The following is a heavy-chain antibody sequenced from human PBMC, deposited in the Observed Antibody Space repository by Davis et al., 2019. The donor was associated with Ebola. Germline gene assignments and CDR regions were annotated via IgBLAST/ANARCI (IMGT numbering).Heavy chain of an antibody. V-gene: IGHV6-1*01. CDR2: TYYKSKWYN. Sequence: HSQTLSLTCAISGDRVSGRSGAWNWIRQSPSRGLEWLGRTYYKSKWYNDSAPSVRGRITINPETSQNRFSLQLNSVTPEDTAVYYCARGWQRSGMDVWGTGTTVIVSS. CDR1: GDRVSGRSGA. D-gene: IGHD6-19*01. CDR3: ARGWQRSGMDV. J-gene: IGHJ6*04.